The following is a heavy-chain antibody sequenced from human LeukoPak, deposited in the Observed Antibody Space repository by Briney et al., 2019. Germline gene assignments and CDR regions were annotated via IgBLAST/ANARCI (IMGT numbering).Heavy chain of an antibody. J-gene: IGHJ4*02. CDR1: GFTFTFSSYA. CDR2: ISYDGSNT. D-gene: IGHD6-13*01. V-gene: IGHV3-30*04. CDR3: AAAGVYTGMGY. Sequence: GGSLRLSCVASGFTFTFSSYAMHWVRQAPGKGLEWVAVISYDGSNTYYADSVKGRFTISRDNSKNMLFLQMSSLRLEDTAVYYCAAAGVYTGMGYWGQGTLVTVSS.